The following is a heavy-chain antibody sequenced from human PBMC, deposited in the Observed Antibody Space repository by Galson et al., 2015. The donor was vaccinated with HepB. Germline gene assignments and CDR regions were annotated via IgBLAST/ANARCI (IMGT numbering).Heavy chain of an antibody. CDR1: GGSISSSSYY. Sequence: ETLSLTCTVSGGSISSSSYYWGWIRQPPGKGLEWIGSIYYSGSTYYNPSLKSRVTISVDTSKNQFSLKLSSVTAADTAVYYCARGERITMVRGVSSCGMDVWGQGTTVTVSS. CDR3: ARGERITMVRGVSSCGMDV. J-gene: IGHJ6*02. D-gene: IGHD3-10*01. CDR2: IYYSGST. V-gene: IGHV4-39*01.